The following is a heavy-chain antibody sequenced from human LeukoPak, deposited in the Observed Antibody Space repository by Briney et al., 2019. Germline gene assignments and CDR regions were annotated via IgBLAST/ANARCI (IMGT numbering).Heavy chain of an antibody. CDR3: ARAGSGWSYYFDY. V-gene: IGHV3-30-3*01. Sequence: GGSLRLSCAASGFTFSSYAMHWVRQAPGKGLEWVAVISYDGSNKYYADSVKGRFTISRDNSKNTLYLQMNSLRAEDTAVYYCARAGSGWSYYFDYWGQGTLVTVSS. CDR2: ISYDGSNK. J-gene: IGHJ4*02. D-gene: IGHD6-19*01. CDR1: GFTFSSYA.